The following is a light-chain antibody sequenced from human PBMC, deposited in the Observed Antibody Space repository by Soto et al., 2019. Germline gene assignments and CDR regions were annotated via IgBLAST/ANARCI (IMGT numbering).Light chain of an antibody. V-gene: IGKV1-39*01. Sequence: DVKLKMSPASVSVSVRARVTITCRASQTIRNYLNWYQQKPGKAPKLLIYSASSFQSGVPSRFSGSGSGTDFTLTISSLQPEDFATDYCQQTYSAPRPFGQGSKVDIK. CDR1: QTIRNY. CDR2: SAS. J-gene: IGKJ1*01. CDR3: QQTYSAPRP.